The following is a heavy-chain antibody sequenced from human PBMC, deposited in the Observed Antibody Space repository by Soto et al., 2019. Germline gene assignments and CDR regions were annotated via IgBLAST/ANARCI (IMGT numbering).Heavy chain of an antibody. CDR2: INPSNEIT. D-gene: IGHD1-26*01. CDR3: MRGGWGDSPIDY. Sequence: ASVNVSCKTAGYTFIAYYVHWARLAPGRGFQCLGWINPSNEITTFSEFFQGRITMTRDTSTNTVHMELNRLTSDDTAVYYCMRGGWGDSPIDYCGQGTQVTVSS. V-gene: IGHV1-2*02. CDR1: GYTFIAYY. J-gene: IGHJ4*02.